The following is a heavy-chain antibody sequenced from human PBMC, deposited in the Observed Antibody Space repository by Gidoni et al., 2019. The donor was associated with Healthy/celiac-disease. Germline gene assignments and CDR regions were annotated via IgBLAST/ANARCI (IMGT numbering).Heavy chain of an antibody. V-gene: IGHV3-30*18. J-gene: IGHJ4*02. CDR3: AKDTHPNTFDY. CDR2: ISYDGSNK. Sequence: QVQLVESGGGVVQPGRSRRLSCSAPGFTFSSYAMHLFRQAPGKGLEWVAVISYDGSNKYYADSVKGRFTISRDNSKNTLYLQMNSLRAEDTAVYYCAKDTHPNTFDYWGQGTLVTVSS. CDR1: GFTFSSYA.